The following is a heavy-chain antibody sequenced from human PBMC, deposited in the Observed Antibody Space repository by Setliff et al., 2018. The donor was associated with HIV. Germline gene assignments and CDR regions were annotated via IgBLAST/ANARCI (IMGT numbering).Heavy chain of an antibody. J-gene: IGHJ3*02. CDR1: GFTFNKFH. D-gene: IGHD2-21*02. CDR3: TRATRYCGGDCSSGGAYDI. Sequence: ASVKVSCKASGFTFNKFHIQWVRQAPGQGLEWMGWINVDSGGTNYVQKFQGRVTMTWDTSISTAYMDLRSLTSDDTAIYYCTRATRYCGGDCSSGGAYDIWGQGTVVT. CDR2: INVDSGGT. V-gene: IGHV1-2*02.